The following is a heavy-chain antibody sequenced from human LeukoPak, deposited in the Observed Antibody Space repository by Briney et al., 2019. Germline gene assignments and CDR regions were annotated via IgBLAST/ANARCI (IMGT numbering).Heavy chain of an antibody. CDR2: IYYSGST. D-gene: IGHD3-22*01. CDR3: ARDPYYYDSSGYPLLYY. V-gene: IGHV4-59*01. Sequence: PSETLSLTCTVSGGSISSYYWSWIRQPPGKGLEWIGYIYYSGSTNYNPSLKSRVTISVDTSKNQFSLKLSSVTAADTAVYYCARDPYYYDSSGYPLLYYWGQGTLVTVSS. J-gene: IGHJ4*02. CDR1: GGSISSYY.